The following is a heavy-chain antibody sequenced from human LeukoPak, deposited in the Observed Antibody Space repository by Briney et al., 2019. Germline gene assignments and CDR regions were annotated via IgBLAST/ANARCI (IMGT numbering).Heavy chain of an antibody. V-gene: IGHV1-69*06. D-gene: IGHD3-10*01. J-gene: IGHJ4*02. CDR3: AREGSYYGSGSSPRPFDY. Sequence: ASVKVSCKASGGTFSSYAISWVRQAPGQGLEWMGGIIPIFGTANYAQKFQGRVTINADKSTSTAYMELSSLRSEDTAVYYCAREGSYYGSGSSPRPFDYWGQGTLVTVSS. CDR2: IIPIFGTA. CDR1: GGTFSSYA.